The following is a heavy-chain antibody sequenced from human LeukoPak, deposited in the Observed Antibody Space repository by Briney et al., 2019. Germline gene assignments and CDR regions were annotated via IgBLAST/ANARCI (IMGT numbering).Heavy chain of an antibody. V-gene: IGHV1-18*01. D-gene: IGHD3-9*01. Sequence: ASVKVSCKASGYTFTSYGISWVRQAPGEGPEWMGWISAYNGNTNYAQKLQGRVTMTTDTSTSTAYMELRSLRSDDTAVYYCARSPGPHLTGYYDYWGQGTLVTVSS. CDR1: GYTFTSYG. CDR3: ARSPGPHLTGYYDY. J-gene: IGHJ4*02. CDR2: ISAYNGNT.